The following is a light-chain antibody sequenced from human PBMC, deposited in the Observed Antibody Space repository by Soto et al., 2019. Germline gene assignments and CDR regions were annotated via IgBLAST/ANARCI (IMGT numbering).Light chain of an antibody. J-gene: IGKJ1*01. CDR3: QQYGGSPGT. V-gene: IGKV3-20*01. CDR1: QSVRSSY. CDR2: HAS. Sequence: EIVLTQSPGTLSLSPGERATLSCRASQSVRSSYLAWYQQKPGQAPRLLTYHASNRVTGIPDRFSGSGSGTDFTLTISRLEPEDFAVYYCQQYGGSPGTFGQGTKV.